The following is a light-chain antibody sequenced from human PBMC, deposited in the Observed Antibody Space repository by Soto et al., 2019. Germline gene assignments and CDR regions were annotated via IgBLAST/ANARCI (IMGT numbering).Light chain of an antibody. J-gene: IGLJ2*01. CDR1: SSDVGGYNY. Sequence: QSVLTQPASVSGSPGQSITISCTGTSSDVGGYNYVSWYQQHPGKAPKLLIYEVSNRPSGVSNRFPASKSGNTASLTISGLQAEDEADYYCNSYTSSTTLVFGGGTKLTVL. CDR2: EVS. CDR3: NSYTSSTTLV. V-gene: IGLV2-14*01.